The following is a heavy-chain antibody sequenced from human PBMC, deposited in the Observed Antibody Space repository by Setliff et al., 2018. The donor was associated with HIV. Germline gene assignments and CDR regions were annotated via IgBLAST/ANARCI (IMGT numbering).Heavy chain of an antibody. V-gene: IGHV1-2*02. D-gene: IGHD2-15*01. CDR2: INPNRGGT. J-gene: IGHJ4*02. CDR1: GYNFNVYY. CDR3: ATFPIECSGGSCYASGVDY. Sequence: ASVKVSCKASGYNFNVYYMHWVRQAPGQGLEWMGWINPNRGGTNFAQKFQGRVTMERDTSTDTAYVELSSLRSEDTAVYYCATFPIECSGGSCYASGVDYWGQGTLVTVSS.